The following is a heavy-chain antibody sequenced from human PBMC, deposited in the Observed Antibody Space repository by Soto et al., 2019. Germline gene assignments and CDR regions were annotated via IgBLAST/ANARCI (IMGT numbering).Heavy chain of an antibody. Sequence: QLQLQESGPGLVKPSETLSLTCTVSGGSISSSSYYWGWIRQPPGKGLEWIGSIYYSGSTYYNPSLKSRVTISVDTSKNQFSLKLSSVTAADTAVYYCALVGATPYRDYWGQGTLVTVSS. CDR2: IYYSGST. V-gene: IGHV4-39*01. CDR1: GGSISSSSYY. D-gene: IGHD1-26*01. CDR3: ALVGATPYRDY. J-gene: IGHJ4*02.